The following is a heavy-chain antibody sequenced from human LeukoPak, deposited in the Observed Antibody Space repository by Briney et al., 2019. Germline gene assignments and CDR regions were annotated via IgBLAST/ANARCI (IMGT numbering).Heavy chain of an antibody. CDR1: GFTFSSYA. CDR2: ISYDGSNK. D-gene: IGHD3-22*01. Sequence: GRSLRLSCAASGFTFSSYAMHWVRQAPGKGLEWVAVISYDGSNKYYADSVKGRFTISRDNSKNTLYLQMNSLSAEDTAVYYCARVGRPFYDNDYLHYWGQGTLVTVSS. V-gene: IGHV3-30-3*01. CDR3: ARVGRPFYDNDYLHY. J-gene: IGHJ4*02.